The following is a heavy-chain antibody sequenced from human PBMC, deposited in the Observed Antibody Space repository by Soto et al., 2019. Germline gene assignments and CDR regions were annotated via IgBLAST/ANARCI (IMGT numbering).Heavy chain of an antibody. Sequence: EVQLVESGGGLVQPGGSLRLSCAASGFTFSSYWMSWVRQAPGKGLEWVANITQDGSEKYYVDSVKGRFTISRDNAKNSLYLQMNSLRAEDTAVYYCAIAGRITRFSTGYPLNAFDIWGQGTMVTVSS. D-gene: IGHD3-9*01. V-gene: IGHV3-7*01. J-gene: IGHJ3*02. CDR2: ITQDGSEK. CDR3: AIAGRITRFSTGYPLNAFDI. CDR1: GFTFSSYW.